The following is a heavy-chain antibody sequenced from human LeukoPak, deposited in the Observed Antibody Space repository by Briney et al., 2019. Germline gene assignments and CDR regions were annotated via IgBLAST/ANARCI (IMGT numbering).Heavy chain of an antibody. J-gene: IGHJ4*02. CDR2: INHSGST. D-gene: IGHD5-24*01. CDR3: AKDLGMATVLDY. CDR1: GGSFSGYY. Sequence: PSETLSLTCAVYGGSFSGYYWSWIRQPPGKGLEWIGEINHSGSTNYNPSLKSRVTISVDTSKNQFSLKLSSVTAADTAVYYCAKDLGMATVLDYWGQGTLVTVSS. V-gene: IGHV4-34*01.